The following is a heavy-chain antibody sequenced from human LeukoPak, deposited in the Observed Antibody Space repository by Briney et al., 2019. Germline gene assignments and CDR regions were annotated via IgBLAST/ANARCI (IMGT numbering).Heavy chain of an antibody. CDR2: IYYSGST. D-gene: IGHD3-10*01. J-gene: IGHJ4*02. CDR3: AFQEVYMVRGVY. CDR1: GGSISSNY. V-gene: IGHV4-59*06. Sequence: SETLSLSCTVSGGSISSNYWSWIRQHPGKGLEWIGYIYYSGSTYYNPSLKSRVTISVDTSKNQFSLKLSSVTAADTAVYYCAFQEVYMVRGVYWGQGTLVTVSS.